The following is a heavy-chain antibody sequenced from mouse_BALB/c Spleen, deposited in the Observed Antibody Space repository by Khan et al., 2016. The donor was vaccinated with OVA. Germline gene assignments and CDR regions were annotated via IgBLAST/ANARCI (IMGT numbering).Heavy chain of an antibody. V-gene: IGHV2-6-4*01. CDR1: GFSLSSYN. CDR2: IWGGGDT. Sequence: QVQLQQSGPGLVAPSQSLSITCTVSGFSLSSYNIHWVRQSPGKGLEWLGMIWGGGDTDYNSTLNSRLSISTDNSKGKVFLKVNSHQPDDSAMYYCAGAYYRYDGDYAMDYWGQGTSVTVSS. D-gene: IGHD2-14*01. CDR3: AGAYYRYDGDYAMDY. J-gene: IGHJ4*01.